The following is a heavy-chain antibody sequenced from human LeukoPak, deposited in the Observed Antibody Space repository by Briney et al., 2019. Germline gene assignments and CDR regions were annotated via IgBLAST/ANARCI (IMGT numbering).Heavy chain of an antibody. V-gene: IGHV3-33*01. CDR1: GFTFSGYG. CDR2: IWFDGKNE. Sequence: GGSLRLSCAASGFTFSGYGMHWVRLAPGKGLEWVADIWFDGKNEHFAASVKGRFTISRDNSKKTMYLQINSLRAENTAVYYCARDRHCVNGLCHNSPGMDVWGRGTTVTVSS. D-gene: IGHD2-8*01. CDR3: ARDRHCVNGLCHNSPGMDV. J-gene: IGHJ6*02.